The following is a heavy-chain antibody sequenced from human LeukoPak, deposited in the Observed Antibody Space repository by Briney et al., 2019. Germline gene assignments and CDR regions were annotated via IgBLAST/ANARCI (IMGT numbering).Heavy chain of an antibody. CDR1: GFTFSSYG. J-gene: IGHJ4*02. CDR2: IRYDGSNK. V-gene: IGHV3-30*02. Sequence: GGSLRLSCAASGFTFSSYGMHWVRQAPGKGLEWVAFIRYDGSNKYYADSVKGRFTISRDNSKNTLYLQMNSLRAEDTAVYYCAKVRVEQWLGHFDNWGQGTLVTVSS. CDR3: AKVRVEQWLGHFDN. D-gene: IGHD6-19*01.